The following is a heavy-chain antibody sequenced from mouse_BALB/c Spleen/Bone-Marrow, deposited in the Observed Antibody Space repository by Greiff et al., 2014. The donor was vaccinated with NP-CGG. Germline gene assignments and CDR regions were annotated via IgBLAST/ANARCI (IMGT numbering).Heavy chain of an antibody. Sequence: VQLQQSGPDLVKPSQSLSLTCTVTGYSITSYYSWHWIRQFPGNKLEWMGYIHYSGITVYNPSHKSRISITRDTSNNQFFLQLNSVTTEDTATYYCARFAGTPYTMDYWGQGTSVTVSS. D-gene: IGHD4-1*01. V-gene: IGHV3-1*02. CDR2: IHYSGIT. J-gene: IGHJ4*01. CDR1: GYSITSYYS. CDR3: ARFAGTPYTMDY.